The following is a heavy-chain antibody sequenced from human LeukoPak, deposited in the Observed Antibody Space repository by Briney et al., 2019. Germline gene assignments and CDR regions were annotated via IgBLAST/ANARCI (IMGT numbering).Heavy chain of an antibody. CDR1: GFTFSSYS. CDR2: ISSSSSTI. CDR3: ARDGGYSRLTWFDP. Sequence: GVSLRLSCAASGFTFSSYSMNWVRQAPGKGLEWVSYISSSSSTIYYADSVKGRFTISRDNAKNSLYLQMNSLRAEDTAVYYCARDGGYSRLTWFDPWGQGTLVTVSS. D-gene: IGHD3-10*01. V-gene: IGHV3-48*01. J-gene: IGHJ5*02.